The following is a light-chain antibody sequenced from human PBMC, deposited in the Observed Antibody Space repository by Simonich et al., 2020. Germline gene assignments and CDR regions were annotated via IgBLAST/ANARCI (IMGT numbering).Light chain of an antibody. Sequence: DIVMTQSPDSLAVSLVERATINFKSSQSVLYSSNNTIYLAWYQQKPGQPPKLLIYWASTRESGVPDRFSGSGSGTDFTLTISSLQAEDVAVYYCQQYYSTPWTFGQGTKVDIK. V-gene: IGKV4-1*01. J-gene: IGKJ1*01. CDR1: QSVLYSSNNTIY. CDR2: WAS. CDR3: QQYYSTPWT.